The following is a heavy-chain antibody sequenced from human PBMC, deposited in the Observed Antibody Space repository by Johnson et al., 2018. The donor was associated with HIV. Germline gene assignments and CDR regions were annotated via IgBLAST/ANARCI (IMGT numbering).Heavy chain of an antibody. CDR1: GFTFSSYG. J-gene: IGHJ3*02. Sequence: QVQLVESGGGVVQPGGSLRLSCAASGFTFSSYGMHSVRQAPGTGLEWVAFILDGGSNNYYAASVKGRFTLSRDNSNNTLYLQMNSLRAEDTAVYYCAKEYCSGVSCYLGPSGDAFDIWGQGTMVTVSS. V-gene: IGHV3-30*02. D-gene: IGHD2-15*01. CDR3: AKEYCSGVSCYLGPSGDAFDI. CDR2: ILDGGSNN.